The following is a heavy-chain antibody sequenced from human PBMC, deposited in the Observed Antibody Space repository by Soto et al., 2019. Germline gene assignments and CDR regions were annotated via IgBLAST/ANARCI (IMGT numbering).Heavy chain of an antibody. CDR3: ARGPDHSKVGY. CDR2: IDYNGRA. D-gene: IGHD4-4*01. CDR1: GGSISSYY. Sequence: SETLSLTCPVSGGSISSYYLSWIRQPPGKGLEWIGCIDYNGRAHYNPSLTSRVTMSLDTSNNHFSLKLSSVTTTDTAVYYCARGPDHSKVGYWGQGTLVTVSS. J-gene: IGHJ4*02. V-gene: IGHV4-59*13.